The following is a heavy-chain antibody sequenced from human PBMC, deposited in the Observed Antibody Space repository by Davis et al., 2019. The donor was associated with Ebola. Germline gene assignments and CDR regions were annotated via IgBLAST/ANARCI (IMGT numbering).Heavy chain of an antibody. J-gene: IGHJ6*02. CDR1: GYSFSSYW. Sequence: GESLKISCEGSGYSFSSYWISWVRQLPGKGLEWVGRIDPSDSYTDYSPSFQGHVTISTDKSINTAYLQWNSLKASDTAIYFCARHFVGKLFGMDVWGQGTMVLVSS. V-gene: IGHV5-10-1*01. CDR3: ARHFVGKLFGMDV. D-gene: IGHD2/OR15-2a*01. CDR2: IDPSDSYT.